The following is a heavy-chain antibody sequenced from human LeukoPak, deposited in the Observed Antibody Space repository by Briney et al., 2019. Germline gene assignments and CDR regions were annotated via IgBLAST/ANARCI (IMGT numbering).Heavy chain of an antibody. CDR2: IYNSGST. CDR1: GGSISSYY. V-gene: IGHV4-59*01. D-gene: IGHD6-13*01. CDR3: ARAGGGSSWTYYYYYGMDV. Sequence: SETLSLTCTVSGGSISSYYWSWIRQPPGKGLEWIGYIYNSGSTNYNPYLNSRVTISVDTSKNQFSLKLSSVTAADTAVYYCARAGGGSSWTYYYYYGMDVWGQGTTVTVSS. J-gene: IGHJ6*02.